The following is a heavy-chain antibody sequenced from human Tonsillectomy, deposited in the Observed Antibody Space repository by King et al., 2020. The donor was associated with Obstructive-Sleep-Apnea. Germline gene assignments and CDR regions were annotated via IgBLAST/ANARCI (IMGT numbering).Heavy chain of an antibody. CDR2: ISYDGSNK. J-gene: IGHJ6*02. Sequence: VQLVESGGGVVQPGRSLRLSCAASGFTFSSHAMHWVRQAPGKGLEWVAVISYDGSNKYYADSVKGRFTISRDNSKNTVYLQMNSLRAEDTAVYYCARDLAGTAVVRSYYYYAMDVWGQGTTVTVSS. D-gene: IGHD5-18*01. V-gene: IGHV3-30*04. CDR1: GFTFSSHA. CDR3: ARDLAGTAVVRSYYYYAMDV.